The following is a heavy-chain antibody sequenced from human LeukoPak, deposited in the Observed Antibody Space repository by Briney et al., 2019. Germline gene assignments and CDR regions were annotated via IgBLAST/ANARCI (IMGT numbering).Heavy chain of an antibody. V-gene: IGHV1-69*01. D-gene: IGHD4-17*01. CDR3: ARESYGDVGYFDY. Sequence: SVEVSCKASGGTFSSYAISWVRQAPGQGLEWMGGIIPIFGTANYAQKFQGRVTITADESTSTAYMELSSLRSEDTAVYYCARESYGDVGYFDYWGQGTLVTVSS. J-gene: IGHJ4*02. CDR2: IIPIFGTA. CDR1: GGTFSSYA.